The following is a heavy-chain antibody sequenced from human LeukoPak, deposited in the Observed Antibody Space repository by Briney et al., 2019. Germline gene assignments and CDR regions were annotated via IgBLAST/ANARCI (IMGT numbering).Heavy chain of an antibody. CDR2: ISGSGGST. Sequence: GGSLRLSCAASGFTFSSYAMSWVRQAPGKGLEWVSAISGSGGSTYYADSVKGRFTISRDNSKNTLYLQMNSLRAGDTAVYYCAKGFYPTVITPLDYYYYMDVWGKGTTVTVSS. CDR1: GFTFSSYA. J-gene: IGHJ6*03. V-gene: IGHV3-23*01. D-gene: IGHD4-17*01. CDR3: AKGFYPTVITPLDYYYYMDV.